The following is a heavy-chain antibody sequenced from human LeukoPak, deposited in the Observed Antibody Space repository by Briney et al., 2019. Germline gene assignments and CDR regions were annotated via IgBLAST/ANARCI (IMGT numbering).Heavy chain of an antibody. V-gene: IGHV3-30*04. D-gene: IGHD5-18*01. CDR3: SIDGEGGHSYGYHVCDY. J-gene: IGHJ4*02. CDR2: ISYDGSNK. CDR1: GFTFSSYA. Sequence: TLRLSCSASGFTFSSYAMHWVRPAPGKGLEGVAVISYDGSNKYYADSVKGQFTISRDNSKDPLYLQMNSLRAEDTAVYYCSIDGEGGHSYGYHVCDYWGQGTLVSVST.